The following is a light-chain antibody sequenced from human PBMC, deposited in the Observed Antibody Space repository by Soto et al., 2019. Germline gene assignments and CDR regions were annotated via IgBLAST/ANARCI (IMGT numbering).Light chain of an antibody. Sequence: QSALTQPASVSGSPGQSITISCTGTSSDVGGYNYVSWYQQHPGKAPKLMICEVTNRPSGVSNRFSGSKSGNTASLTISGLQAGDEADYYCTSYTSSSTLVFGGGTQLTVL. J-gene: IGLJ2*01. V-gene: IGLV2-14*01. CDR1: SSDVGGYNY. CDR3: TSYTSSSTLV. CDR2: EVT.